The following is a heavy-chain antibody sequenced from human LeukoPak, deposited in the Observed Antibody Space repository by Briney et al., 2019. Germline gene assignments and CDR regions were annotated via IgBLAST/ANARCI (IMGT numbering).Heavy chain of an antibody. CDR3: TRDNGGDGYAFDI. J-gene: IGHJ3*02. CDR2: IYTSGST. Sequence: SETLSLTCTVSGASISSYYWSWIRQPAGKGLEWIGRIYTSGSTNYNPSLKSRVTMSVDTSKNQFSLKLTSVNAADTALYYCTRDNGGDGYAFDIWGQGTVVTVSS. D-gene: IGHD2-21*02. CDR1: GASISSYY. V-gene: IGHV4-4*07.